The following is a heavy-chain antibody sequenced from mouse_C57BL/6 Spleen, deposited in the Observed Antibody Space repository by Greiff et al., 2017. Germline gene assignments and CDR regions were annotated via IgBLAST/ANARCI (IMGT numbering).Heavy chain of an antibody. CDR2: INPSNGGT. CDR1: GYTFTSYW. D-gene: IGHD1-1*01. Sequence: QVQLQQPGTELVKPGASVKLSCKASGYTFTSYWMHWVKQRPGQGLEWIGNINPSNGGTNYNEKFKSKATLTVDKSSSTAYMQLSSLTSEDSAVYDCARALDYYSSSYWYFDVWGTGTTVTVSS. J-gene: IGHJ1*03. CDR3: ARALDYYSSSYWYFDV. V-gene: IGHV1-53*01.